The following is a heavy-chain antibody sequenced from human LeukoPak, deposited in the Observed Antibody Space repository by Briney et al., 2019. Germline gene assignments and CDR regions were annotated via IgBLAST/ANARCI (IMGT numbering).Heavy chain of an antibody. J-gene: IGHJ6*02. CDR3: ARDLVPFYDFWSGYSPFYGMDV. CDR2: INPSGGST. V-gene: IGHV1-46*01. D-gene: IGHD3-3*01. CDR1: GYTFTSYY. Sequence: ASVKVSCKASGYTFTSYYMHWVRQAPGQGLEWMGIINPSGGSTSYAQKFQGRVTITRDTSASTAYMELSSLRSEDTAVYYCARDLVPFYDFWSGYSPFYGMDVWGQGTTVTVS.